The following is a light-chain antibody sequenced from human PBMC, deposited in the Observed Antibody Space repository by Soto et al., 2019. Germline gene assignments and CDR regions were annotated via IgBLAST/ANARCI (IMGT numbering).Light chain of an antibody. V-gene: IGKV3-11*01. CDR1: QSISKF. CDR3: QQHFNGPIT. J-gene: IGKJ5*01. CDR2: GAS. Sequence: EIVLTQSPDTLSLSPGERATLSCRASQSISKFLAWYQQKPGQAPSLFIYGASNRATGIPASFSGSGSGKDFTPTISSLEHEECAVYYCQQHFNGPITLGQGTRL.